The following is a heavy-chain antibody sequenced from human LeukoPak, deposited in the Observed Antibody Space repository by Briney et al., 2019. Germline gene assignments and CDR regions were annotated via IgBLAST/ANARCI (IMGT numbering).Heavy chain of an antibody. Sequence: GESLKISCKTSVFSFTNYWIAWVRQMPGEGLEWMGSIYPGVSDTRYNPSFQGQVTISADRSIKTAYLQWNSLKASDTAMYYCARRGGGNTGGFFFDYWGQGSLVTVSS. CDR2: IYPGVSDT. D-gene: IGHD5-18*01. CDR1: VFSFTNYW. CDR3: ARRGGGNTGGFFFDY. J-gene: IGHJ4*02. V-gene: IGHV5-51*01.